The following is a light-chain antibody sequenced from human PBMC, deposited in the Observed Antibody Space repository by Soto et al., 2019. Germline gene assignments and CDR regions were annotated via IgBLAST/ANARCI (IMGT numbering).Light chain of an antibody. CDR1: SSNIGNNY. V-gene: IGLV1-47*01. J-gene: IGLJ2*01. CDR3: TTWDDSLSAVV. CDR2: RND. Sequence: QSVLTQPPSASGTPGQRVTISCSGSSSNIGNNYVHWYQQLPGTAPKLLIYRNDQRPSGVPDRFSGSQSGTSASLAISGLRSEDETDYYCTTWDDSLSAVVFGGGTQLTVL.